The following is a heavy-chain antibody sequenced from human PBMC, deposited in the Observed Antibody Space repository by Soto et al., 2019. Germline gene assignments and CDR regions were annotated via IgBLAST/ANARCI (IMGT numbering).Heavy chain of an antibody. V-gene: IGHV4-31*03. CDR1: GGSISSGGYY. D-gene: IGHD6-13*01. CDR2: IYYSGST. CDR3: ARDSVAAAGKTWYFYL. Sequence: QVQLQESGPGLVKPSQTLSLTCTVSGGSISSGGYYWSWIRQHPGKGLEWIGYIYYSGSTYYNPFVNRRVIMSVDTSKSQSALKLGSVTAADTAVYYCARDSVAAAGKTWYFYLWGRGTLVTVSS. J-gene: IGHJ2*01.